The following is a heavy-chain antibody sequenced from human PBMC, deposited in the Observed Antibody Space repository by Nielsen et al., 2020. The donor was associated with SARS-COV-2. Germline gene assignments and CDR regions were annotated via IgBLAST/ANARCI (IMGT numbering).Heavy chain of an antibody. CDR3: ARALSSGGSMDV. J-gene: IGHJ6*02. CDR1: GFTFSSYD. CDR2: IGTAGDT. V-gene: IGHV3-13*04. D-gene: IGHD6-25*01. Sequence: GEFLKISCAASGFTFSSYDMHWVRQATGKGLEWVSAIGTAGDTYYPGSVKGRFTISRENAKNSLYLQMNSLRAGDTAVYYCARALSSGGSMDVWGQGTTVTVSS.